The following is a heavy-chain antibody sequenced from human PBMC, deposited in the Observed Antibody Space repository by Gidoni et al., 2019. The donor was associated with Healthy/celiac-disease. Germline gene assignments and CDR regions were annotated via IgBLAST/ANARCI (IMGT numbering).Heavy chain of an antibody. CDR2: INPNSGGT. J-gene: IGHJ4*02. V-gene: IGHV1-2*02. CDR3: ARANIAAAGTHY. Sequence: QVQLLQSGAEVTKHWASVKASCQASGYTFTGYYMHWVRQAPEQGLEWMGWINPNSGGTNYAQKFQGRVTMTRDTSISTAYMELSRLRSGDTAVYYCARANIAAAGTHYWGQGTLVTVSS. D-gene: IGHD6-13*01. CDR1: GYTFTGYY.